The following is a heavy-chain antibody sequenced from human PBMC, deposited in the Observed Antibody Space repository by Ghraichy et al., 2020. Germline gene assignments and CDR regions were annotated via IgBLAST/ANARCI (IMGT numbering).Heavy chain of an antibody. D-gene: IGHD3-3*01. CDR1: GFTFSNAW. CDR3: TRGYWDFWSGLTNAFDI. Sequence: GGSLRLSCAASGFTFSNAWMSWVRQAPGKGLEWVGRIKSKTDGGTTDYAAPVTGRFTISRDDSKNTLYLQMNSLKTEDTAVYYCTRGYWDFWSGLTNAFDIWGQGKMVTGSS. V-gene: IGHV3-15*01. J-gene: IGHJ3*02. CDR2: IKSKTDGGTT.